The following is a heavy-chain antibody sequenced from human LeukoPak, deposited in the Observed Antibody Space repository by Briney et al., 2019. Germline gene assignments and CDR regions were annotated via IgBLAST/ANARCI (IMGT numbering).Heavy chain of an antibody. V-gene: IGHV1-46*01. CDR1: GYTFTSYY. CDR3: ARPTYYYDSSGYSFDY. J-gene: IGHJ4*02. CDR2: INPSGGST. Sequence: GASVKVSCKASGYTFTSYYMHWVRQAPGQGLEWMGIINPSGGSTSYAQKFQGRVTMTRDMSTSTVYMELSSLRSEDTAVYYCARPTYYYDSSGYSFDYWGQGTLVTVSS. D-gene: IGHD3-22*01.